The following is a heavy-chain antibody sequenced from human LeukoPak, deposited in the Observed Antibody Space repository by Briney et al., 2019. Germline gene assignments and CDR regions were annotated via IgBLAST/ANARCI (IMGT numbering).Heavy chain of an antibody. V-gene: IGHV3-23*01. CDR3: AKAQGAYYYDSSGYYLRPLYFDY. Sequence: GGSLRLSCAASGFVVSSNYMNWVRQAPGKGLEWVSAISGSGGSTYYADSVKGRFTISRDNSKNTLYLQMNSLRAEDTAVYYCAKAQGAYYYDSSGYYLRPLYFDYWGQGTLVTVSS. J-gene: IGHJ4*02. CDR2: ISGSGGST. D-gene: IGHD3-22*01. CDR1: GFVVSSNY.